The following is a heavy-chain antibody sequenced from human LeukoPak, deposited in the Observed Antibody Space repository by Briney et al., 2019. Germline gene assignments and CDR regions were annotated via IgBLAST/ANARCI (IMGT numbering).Heavy chain of an antibody. CDR3: ATDPAKIAAAGNWFDP. CDR2: ISGSGGST. D-gene: IGHD6-13*01. Sequence: GGSLRLSCAACGFTCSSYAMSWVRQAPGKGLEWVSAISGSGGSTYYADSVKGRFTISRDNSKNTLYLQMNSLRAEDTAVYYCATDPAKIAAAGNWFDPWGQGTLVTVSS. CDR1: GFTCSSYA. J-gene: IGHJ5*02. V-gene: IGHV3-23*01.